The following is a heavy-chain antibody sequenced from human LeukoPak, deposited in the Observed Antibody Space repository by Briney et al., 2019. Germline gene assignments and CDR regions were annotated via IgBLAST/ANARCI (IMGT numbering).Heavy chain of an antibody. Sequence: GGSLRLSCAASGFTFTDYAMSWARQAPGRGLEWVSVISGSGGTTYYAESVKGRFTISRDNSKNTLFLQINSLRAEDTAVYYCSRYCSTTTCPGYYYGMDIWGRGTAVTVSS. CDR2: ISGSGGTT. V-gene: IGHV3-23*01. J-gene: IGHJ6*02. CDR1: GFTFTDYA. D-gene: IGHD2-2*01. CDR3: SRYCSTTTCPGYYYGMDI.